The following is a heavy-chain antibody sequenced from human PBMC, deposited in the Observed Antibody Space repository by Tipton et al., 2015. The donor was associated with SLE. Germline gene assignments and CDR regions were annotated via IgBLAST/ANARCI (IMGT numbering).Heavy chain of an antibody. D-gene: IGHD6-19*01. V-gene: IGHV3-9*01. CDR2: ISWNSGII. CDR3: AKDQDSGSFIDY. CDR1: GFIFSRYG. Sequence: SLRLSCEVSGFIFSRYGASWVRQAPGKGLEWVSSISWNSGIIAYADSVKGRFTISRDNAKKSLFLQMNSLRPEDTALYYCAKDQDSGSFIDYWGQGTLVTVSA. J-gene: IGHJ4*02.